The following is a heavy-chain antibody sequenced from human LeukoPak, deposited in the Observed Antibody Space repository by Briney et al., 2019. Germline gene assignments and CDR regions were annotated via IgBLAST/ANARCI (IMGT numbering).Heavy chain of an antibody. CDR1: GFTVSSNY. J-gene: IGHJ4*02. CDR3: ARDTDDDYGDYEFDY. Sequence: GGSLRLSCAASGFTVSSNYMSWVRQAPGKGLEWVSVIYSGGSTYYADSVKGRFTISRDNSKNTLYPQMNSLRAEDTAVYYCARDTDDDYGDYEFDYWGQGTLVTVSS. D-gene: IGHD4-17*01. CDR2: IYSGGST. V-gene: IGHV3-53*01.